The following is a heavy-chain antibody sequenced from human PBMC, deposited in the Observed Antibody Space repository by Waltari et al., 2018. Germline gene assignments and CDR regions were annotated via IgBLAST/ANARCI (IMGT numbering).Heavy chain of an antibody. CDR2: IIPIFGTAP. CDR1: GGTFGSYG. D-gene: IGHD3-16*01. Sequence: QVQLVQSGAEVKKPGSSATVSCKASGGTFGSYGITWVRQAPGEGLEWMGGIIPIFGTAPNYAQKFQGRLTVTADESTATVYMDLSGLRSDDTAVYYCARRQLGGPFDPWGQGTLVSVSS. CDR3: ARRQLGGPFDP. J-gene: IGHJ5*02. V-gene: IGHV1-69*12.